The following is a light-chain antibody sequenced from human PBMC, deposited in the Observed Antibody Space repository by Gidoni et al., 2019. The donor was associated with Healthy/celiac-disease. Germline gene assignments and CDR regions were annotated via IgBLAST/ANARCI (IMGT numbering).Light chain of an antibody. Sequence: DVVMTQSPLSLPVTLGQPASISCRSSQSLVHSDGNTYLNWFQQRPGQSPRRLIYKVSNRDSGVPDRFSGSGSGTDFTLKISRVEAEDVGVYYCMQATHFLTFGGXTKVEIK. CDR3: MQATHFLT. CDR1: QSLVHSDGNTY. J-gene: IGKJ4*01. V-gene: IGKV2-30*02. CDR2: KVS.